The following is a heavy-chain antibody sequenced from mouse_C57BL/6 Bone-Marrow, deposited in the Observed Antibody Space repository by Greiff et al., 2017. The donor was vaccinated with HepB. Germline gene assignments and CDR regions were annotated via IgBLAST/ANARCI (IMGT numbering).Heavy chain of an antibody. CDR1: GYTFTSYW. J-gene: IGHJ1*03. Sequence: QVQLQQPGAELVKPGASVKMSCKASGYTFTSYWITWVKQRPGQGLEWIGDIYPGSGSTNYNEKFKSKATLTVDTSSSTAYMQLSSLTSEDSAVYYCAREVFQSLYYTLDVWGTGTTVTVSS. D-gene: IGHD2-1*01. CDR3: AREVFQSLYYTLDV. V-gene: IGHV1-55*01. CDR2: IYPGSGST.